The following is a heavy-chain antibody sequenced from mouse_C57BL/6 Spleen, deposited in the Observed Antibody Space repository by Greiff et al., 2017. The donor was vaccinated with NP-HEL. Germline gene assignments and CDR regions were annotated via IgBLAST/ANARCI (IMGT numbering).Heavy chain of an antibody. D-gene: IGHD1-2*01. CDR1: GYTFTSYW. J-gene: IGHJ2*01. CDR3: ARRTTAPDY. V-gene: IGHV1-50*01. CDR2: IDPSDSYT. Sequence: VQLQQPGAELVKPGASVKLSCKASGYTFTSYWMQWVKQRPGQGLEWIGEIDPSDSYTNYNQKFKGKATLTVDTSSSTAYMQLSSLTSEDSAVYYCARRTTAPDYWGQGTTLTVSS.